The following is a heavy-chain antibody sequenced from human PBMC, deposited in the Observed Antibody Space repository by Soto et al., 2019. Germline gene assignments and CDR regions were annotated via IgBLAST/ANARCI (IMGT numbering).Heavy chain of an antibody. J-gene: IGHJ5*02. CDR1: GFTFSSYD. CDR2: IGTAGDT. V-gene: IGHV3-13*01. CDR3: ARSHHPYYYGSGYNWFDP. Sequence: PGGSLRLSCAASGFTFSSYDMHWVRQATGKGLEWVSAIGTAGDTYYPGSVKGRFTISRENAKNSLYLQMNSLRAEDTAVYYCARSHHPYYYGSGYNWFDPWGQGTLVTVSS. D-gene: IGHD3-10*01.